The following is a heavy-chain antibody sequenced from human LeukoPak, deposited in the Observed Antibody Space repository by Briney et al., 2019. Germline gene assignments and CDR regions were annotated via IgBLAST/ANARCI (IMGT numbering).Heavy chain of an antibody. V-gene: IGHV3-48*04. D-gene: IGHD2-8*02. J-gene: IGHJ4*02. CDR3: ARDRRYFDTGGLGGPDY. CDR2: ISSSSSTI. CDR1: GFIFSSYS. Sequence: GGSLRLSCAASGFIFSSYSMNWVRQAPGKGLEWVSYISSSSSTIYYADSMKGRFTISRDNAKNSLFLQMNNLRAEDTAVYYCARDRRYFDTGGLGGPDYWGQGTLITVSS.